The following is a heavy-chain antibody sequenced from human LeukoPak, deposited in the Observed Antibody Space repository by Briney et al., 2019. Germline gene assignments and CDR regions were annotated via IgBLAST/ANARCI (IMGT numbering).Heavy chain of an antibody. CDR2: ISSIGSTI. CDR3: ARDQSGNYDY. V-gene: IGHV3-48*03. CDR1: GFTFSNYE. Sequence: GGSLRLSCVASGFTFSNYEMNWVRQAPGKGLEWLSYISSIGSTIYYADSVKGRFTISRDNAKNSLYLQMNSLRAEHTAVYYCARDQSGNYDYWGQGTLVTVSS. J-gene: IGHJ4*02. D-gene: IGHD1-26*01.